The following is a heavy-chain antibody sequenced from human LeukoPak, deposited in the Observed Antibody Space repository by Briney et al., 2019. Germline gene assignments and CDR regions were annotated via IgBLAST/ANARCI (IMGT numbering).Heavy chain of an antibody. V-gene: IGHV3-66*01. J-gene: IGHJ4*02. CDR3: ARASRRGVSPDY. Sequence: PGGSLRLSCAASGFTVSSNYMSWVRQAPGKGLEWVSVIYSGGSTYYADSVKGRFTISRDNSKNTLYLQMNSLRAEDTAVYYRARASRRGVSPDYWGQGTLVTVSS. D-gene: IGHD3-10*01. CDR2: IYSGGST. CDR1: GFTVSSNY.